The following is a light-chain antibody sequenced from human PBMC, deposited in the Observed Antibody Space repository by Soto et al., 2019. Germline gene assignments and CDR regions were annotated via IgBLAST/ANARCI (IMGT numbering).Light chain of an antibody. CDR2: GAS. CDR3: QQYGSSRGFT. J-gene: IGKJ3*01. Sequence: EIVLTQSPGTLSLSPGERATLSCRASQSVSSSYLAWYQQKPSQAPRLLIYGASGRATGIPDRFSGSGSGTDFTLTIISLEPEDFAVYYCQQYGSSRGFTFGPGTKVDI. V-gene: IGKV3-20*01. CDR1: QSVSSSY.